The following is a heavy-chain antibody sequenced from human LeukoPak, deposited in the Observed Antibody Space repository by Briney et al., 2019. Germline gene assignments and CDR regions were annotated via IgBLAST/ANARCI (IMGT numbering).Heavy chain of an antibody. CDR3: ARGGLPLSDLRFLEWLGYFDY. Sequence: PGGSLRLSCAASGFTFSSYAMSWVRQAPGKGLEWVSAISGSGGSTYYADSVKGRFTISRDNSKNTLYLQMNSLRAEDTAVYYCARGGLPLSDLRFLEWLGYFDYWGQGTLVTVSS. D-gene: IGHD3-3*01. J-gene: IGHJ4*02. CDR1: GFTFSSYA. V-gene: IGHV3-23*01. CDR2: ISGSGGST.